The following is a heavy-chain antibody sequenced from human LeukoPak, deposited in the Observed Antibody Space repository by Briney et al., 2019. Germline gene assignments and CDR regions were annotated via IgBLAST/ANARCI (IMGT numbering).Heavy chain of an antibody. CDR1: GFTFSSYA. Sequence: GGSLRLSCAASGFTFSSYAMSWVRQAPGKGLEWVSAISGSGGGTYYADSVKGRFTISRDNSKNTLYLQMNSLRAEDTAVYYCAKGRYCSGGSCYPHFDYWGQGTLVTVSS. J-gene: IGHJ4*02. D-gene: IGHD2-15*01. V-gene: IGHV3-23*01. CDR2: ISGSGGGT. CDR3: AKGRYCSGGSCYPHFDY.